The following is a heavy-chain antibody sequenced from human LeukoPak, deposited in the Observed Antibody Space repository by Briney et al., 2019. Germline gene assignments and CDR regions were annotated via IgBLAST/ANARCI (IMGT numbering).Heavy chain of an antibody. CDR1: GYTFTSYG. J-gene: IGHJ2*01. V-gene: IGHV1-18*01. CDR2: ISAYNGNT. D-gene: IGHD6-19*01. CDR3: ARERYSSGWYRHWYFDL. Sequence: GASVKVSCKASGYTFTSYGISWVRQAPGQGLEWMGWISAYNGNTNYAQKLQGRVTMTTDTSTSTAYMELRSPRSNDTAVYYCARERYSSGWYRHWYFDLWGRGTLVTVSS.